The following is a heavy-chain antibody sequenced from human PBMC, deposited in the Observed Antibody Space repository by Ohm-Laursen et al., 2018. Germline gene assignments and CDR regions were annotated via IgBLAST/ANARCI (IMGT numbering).Heavy chain of an antibody. D-gene: IGHD5-18*01. J-gene: IGHJ6*02. V-gene: IGHV4-4*07. Sequence: SETLSLTWTVSGHSISSYYWSWIRQSAGRGLEWIGRLYARGTTNYNPSLKSRVTMSVDTSKSQLSLKLSSVTAADTAVYYCARGIQLWKQYYYYYYGMDVWGQGTTVTVSS. CDR3: ARGIQLWKQYYYYYYGMDV. CDR2: LYARGTT. CDR1: GHSISSYY.